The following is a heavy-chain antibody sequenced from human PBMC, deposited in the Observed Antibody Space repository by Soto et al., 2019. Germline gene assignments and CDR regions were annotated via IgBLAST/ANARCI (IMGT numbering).Heavy chain of an antibody. J-gene: IGHJ5*02. CDR2: CYSSGSI. Sequence: SETLSLTCFVSGYSITAGGYYWSWIRHHPGKGLEWIGSCYSSGSIIYNPSLRSRVSISGDTSSNQFSMSLTSVTAADTARYYCARMYSSGCGWFHPWGQGTLVTVSS. V-gene: IGHV4-31*03. D-gene: IGHD6-19*01. CDR1: GYSITAGGYY. CDR3: ARMYSSGCGWFHP.